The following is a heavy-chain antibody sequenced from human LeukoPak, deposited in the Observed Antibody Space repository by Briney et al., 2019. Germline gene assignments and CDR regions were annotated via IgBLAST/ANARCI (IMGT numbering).Heavy chain of an antibody. CDR1: GGSISSNIHY. Sequence: SETLSLTCTVSGGSISSNIHYWGWIRQPPGTGLEWIGSIYYSGSTYYNPSLKSRVTISVDTSKNQFSLKLSSVTAADTAVYYCARRGSSSSTLDYYSDYWGQGTLVTVSS. D-gene: IGHD6-6*01. V-gene: IGHV4-39*01. J-gene: IGHJ4*02. CDR2: IYYSGST. CDR3: ARRGSSSSTLDYYSDY.